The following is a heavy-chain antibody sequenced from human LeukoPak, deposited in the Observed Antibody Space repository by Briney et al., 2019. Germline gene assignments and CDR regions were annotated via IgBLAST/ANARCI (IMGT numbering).Heavy chain of an antibody. CDR1: GFTFSSYW. Sequence: PGGSLRLSCAASGFTFSSYWMHWVRHTPGKGLVWVSRIKGDGSSTSYADSVKGRFTISRDNAKNTLYLQMNSLRAEDTAVYYCARHMSNYDFWSGRYYYGMDVWGQGTTVTVSS. D-gene: IGHD3-3*01. CDR2: IKGDGSST. J-gene: IGHJ6*02. CDR3: ARHMSNYDFWSGRYYYGMDV. V-gene: IGHV3-74*01.